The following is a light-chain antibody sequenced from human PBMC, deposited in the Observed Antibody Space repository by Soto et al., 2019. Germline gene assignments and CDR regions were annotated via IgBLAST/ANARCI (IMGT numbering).Light chain of an antibody. CDR3: QQLNSFPIT. CDR2: DAS. V-gene: IGKV1-5*01. Sequence: DIQMTQSPSTLSASVGDRVTITCRASQSINNLLAWYQQKPGKAPKLLIYDASNLQSGVPSRFSGSVSGTEFTLTITSLQPEDFATYYCQQLNSFPITFGQGTRLEIK. J-gene: IGKJ5*01. CDR1: QSINNL.